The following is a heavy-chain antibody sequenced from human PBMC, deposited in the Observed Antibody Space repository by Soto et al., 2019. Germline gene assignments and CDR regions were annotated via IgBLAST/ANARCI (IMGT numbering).Heavy chain of an antibody. CDR3: ASYRRVGGLLD. CDR2: IYYSGST. V-gene: IGHV4-61*01. J-gene: IGHJ4*02. Sequence: SETLSLTCTVSGGSVSSGSYYWSWIRQPPGKGLEWIGYIYYSGSTNYNPSLKSRVTISVDTSKKQFSLKLSSVTPADTAVYYCASYRRVGGLLDWGQGTLVTVSS. D-gene: IGHD2-15*01. CDR1: GGSVSSGSYY.